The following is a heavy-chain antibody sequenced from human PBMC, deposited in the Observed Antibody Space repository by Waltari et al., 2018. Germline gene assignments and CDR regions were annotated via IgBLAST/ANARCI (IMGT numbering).Heavy chain of an antibody. V-gene: IGHV4-34*01. CDR1: GGSFSGYY. J-gene: IGHJ2*01. CDR3: ARGLDIVVVVAADWYFDL. Sequence: QVQLQQWGAGLLKPSETLSLTCAVYGGSFSGYYWRWIRQPPGKGLEWIGEINHSGSTNYNPSLKSRVTISVDTSKNQFSLKLSSVTAADTAVYYCARGLDIVVVVAADWYFDLWGRGTLVTVSS. D-gene: IGHD2-15*01. CDR2: INHSGST.